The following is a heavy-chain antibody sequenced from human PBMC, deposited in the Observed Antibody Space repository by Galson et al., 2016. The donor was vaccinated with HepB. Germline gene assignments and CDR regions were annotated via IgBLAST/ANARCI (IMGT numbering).Heavy chain of an antibody. V-gene: IGHV3-33*01. D-gene: IGHD3-16*01. CDR1: GFTFRTYG. Sequence: SLRLSCAASGFTFRTYGMHWVRQAPGKGLEWVALIGHDGPYTQYVGSVKGRFTISRDNSKNTLYLQLNSLRDEDTAVYYCARDLAMGRFSDSCGQGSLVTLSS. CDR2: IGHDGPYT. J-gene: IGHJ4*02. CDR3: ARDLAMGRFSDS.